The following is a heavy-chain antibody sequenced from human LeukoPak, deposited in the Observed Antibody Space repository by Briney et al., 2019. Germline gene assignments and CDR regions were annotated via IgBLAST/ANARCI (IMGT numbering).Heavy chain of an antibody. CDR2: ISGSGDRT. J-gene: IGHJ4*02. CDR1: GFTFSTYA. V-gene: IGHV3-23*01. Sequence: GGSLRLSCAASGFTFSTYAMSWVRQAPGKGLEWFSAISGSGDRTYYADSVKGQFTISRDNSKNTLYLQMNSLRAEDTAVYYCAKGYRFFDYWGEGTLVTVSS. CDR3: AKGYRFFDY. D-gene: IGHD1-1*01.